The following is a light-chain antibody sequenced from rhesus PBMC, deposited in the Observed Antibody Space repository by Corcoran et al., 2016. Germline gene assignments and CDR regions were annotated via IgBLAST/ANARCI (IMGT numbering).Light chain of an antibody. V-gene: IGKV3-42*02. CDR1: QTVGSN. CDR2: DAA. Sequence: ETVVTQSPATLSLSPGERATLSCRASQTVGSNLAWYQQRPGQAPRLLIYDAASRATGIPDRCSGSVSGTEFTLTISSLEPEDVGVYYCQQYNNWNSFGQGTKVEIK. CDR3: QQYNNWNS. J-gene: IGKJ2*01.